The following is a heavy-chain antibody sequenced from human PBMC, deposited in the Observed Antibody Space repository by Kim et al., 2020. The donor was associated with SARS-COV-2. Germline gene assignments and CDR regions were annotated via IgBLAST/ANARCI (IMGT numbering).Heavy chain of an antibody. V-gene: IGHV3-74*01. CDR1: ELTLSHSW. Sequence: GGSLRLSCAGSELTLSHSWIHWVRQAPGKGLVWVSRIGPDGRISGYADSVRGRFIVSRDNMKNMVFLQMNSLRVEDTAMYHCAVDFDWSTGVWGQGTLVTVSS. CDR3: AVDFDWSTGV. J-gene: IGHJ4*02. CDR2: IGPDGRIS. D-gene: IGHD3-9*01.